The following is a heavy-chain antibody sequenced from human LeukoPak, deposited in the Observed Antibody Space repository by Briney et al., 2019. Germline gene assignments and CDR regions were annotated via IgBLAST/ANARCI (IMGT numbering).Heavy chain of an antibody. J-gene: IGHJ4*02. CDR1: GFTFSNAW. D-gene: IGHD1-26*01. CDR3: TTEDSGSSPEPYYFDY. Sequence: GGSLRLSCAASGFTFSNAWMSWVRQAPGKGLEWVGRIKSKTDGGTTDYAAPVKGRFTISRDDSKNTLYLQMNSLKTEDTAVYYCTTEDSGSSPEPYYFDYWGQGTLVTVSS. CDR2: IKSKTDGGTT. V-gene: IGHV3-15*01.